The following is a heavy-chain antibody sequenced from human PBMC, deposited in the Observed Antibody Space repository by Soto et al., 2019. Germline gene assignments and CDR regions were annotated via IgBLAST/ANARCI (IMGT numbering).Heavy chain of an antibody. D-gene: IGHD5-18*01. CDR2: INHSGST. CDR3: ARGLGYSYGTDFDY. J-gene: IGHJ4*02. V-gene: IGHV4-34*01. CDR1: GGSFSGYY. Sequence: PSETLSHTCAVYGGSFSGYYWSWIRQPPGKGLEWIGEINHSGSTNYNPSLKSRVTISVDTSKNQFSLKLSSVTAADTAVYYCARGLGYSYGTDFDYWGQGTLVTVSS.